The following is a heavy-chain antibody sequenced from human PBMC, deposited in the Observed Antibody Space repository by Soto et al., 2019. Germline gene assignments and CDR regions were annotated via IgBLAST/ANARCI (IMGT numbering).Heavy chain of an antibody. CDR2: IYYSGST. CDR1: GGSISSGGYY. J-gene: IGHJ6*02. Sequence: QVQLQESGPGLVKPSQTLSLTCTVSGGSISSGGYYWSWIRQHPGKGLEWIGYIYYSGSTYYNPSLKSRVTISVDTSKNQFSLKLSSVTAAATAVYYCARRGTKSIYYDGMDVWGQGTTVTVSS. V-gene: IGHV4-31*03. CDR3: ARRGTKSIYYDGMDV. D-gene: IGHD3-10*01.